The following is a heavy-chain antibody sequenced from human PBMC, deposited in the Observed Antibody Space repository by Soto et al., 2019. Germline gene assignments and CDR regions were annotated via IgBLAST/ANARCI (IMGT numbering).Heavy chain of an antibody. Sequence: GGSRRLSCAPSGFTFDEYTMHWVRPAPEKGMERVSLISCDGSRKYYAESVKGRFTIYRDNSKNSLYLQMNSLRSEDIALYYCAKDITIGDLGLRFDYWGPGNLVHVS. J-gene: IGHJ4*02. CDR2: ISCDGSRK. V-gene: IGHV3-43*01. CDR1: GFTFDEYT. CDR3: AKDITIGDLGLRFDY. D-gene: IGHD4-4*01.